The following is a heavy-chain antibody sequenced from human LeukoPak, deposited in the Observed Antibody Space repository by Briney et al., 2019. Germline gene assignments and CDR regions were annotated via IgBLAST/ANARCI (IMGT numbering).Heavy chain of an antibody. CDR3: LLRYCSSTSCNDY. D-gene: IGHD2-2*01. Sequence: ETLSLTCTVSGGSISSYYWSWVRQAPGKGLEWVGRIKSKTDGGTTDYAAPVKGRFTISRDDSKNALYLQMNSLKTEDTAVYYCLLRYCSSTSCNDYWGQGTLVTVSS. CDR2: IKSKTDGGTT. V-gene: IGHV3-15*01. J-gene: IGHJ4*02. CDR1: GGSISSYY.